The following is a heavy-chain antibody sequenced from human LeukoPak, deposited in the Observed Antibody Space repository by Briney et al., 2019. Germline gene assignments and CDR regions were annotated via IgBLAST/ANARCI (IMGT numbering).Heavy chain of an antibody. CDR3: ARGPFPGSGSYCFDY. V-gene: IGHV4-59*01. D-gene: IGHD1-26*01. CDR2: IYYSGST. Sequence: SSETLSLTCTVSGGSISNYYWSWIRQPPGRGPEWIGYIYYSGSTNYNPSLKSRVTISVDTSKNQFSLKLSSVTAADTAVYYCARGPFPGSGSYCFDYWGQGTLVTVSS. CDR1: GGSISNYY. J-gene: IGHJ4*02.